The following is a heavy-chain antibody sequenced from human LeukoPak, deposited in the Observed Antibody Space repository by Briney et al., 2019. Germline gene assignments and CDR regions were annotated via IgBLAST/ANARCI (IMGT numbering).Heavy chain of an antibody. D-gene: IGHD2-15*01. V-gene: IGHV3-48*01. J-gene: IGHJ4*02. Sequence: GGSLRLSCAASGFTFSTYTMSWVRQAPGKGLEGVSYISGSSSAMDYAASVKGRFTISRDNAKNSLYLQMNSLRAEDTAVYYCARGYCSGGTCYGHFDYWGQGTLVTVSS. CDR1: GFTFSTYT. CDR2: ISGSSSAM. CDR3: ARGYCSGGTCYGHFDY.